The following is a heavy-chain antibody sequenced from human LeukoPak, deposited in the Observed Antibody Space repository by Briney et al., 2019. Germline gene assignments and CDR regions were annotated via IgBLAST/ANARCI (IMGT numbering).Heavy chain of an antibody. D-gene: IGHD6-13*01. V-gene: IGHV3-21*01. CDR3: ARGHSSSWMSEIDY. Sequence: GGSLRLSCAASGFTFSSYSMNWVRQAPGKGLEWVSSISSSSSYIYYADSVKGRFTISRDNAKNSLSLQMNSLRAEDTAVYYCARGHSSSWMSEIDYWGQGTLVTVSS. CDR2: ISSSSSYI. J-gene: IGHJ4*02. CDR1: GFTFSSYS.